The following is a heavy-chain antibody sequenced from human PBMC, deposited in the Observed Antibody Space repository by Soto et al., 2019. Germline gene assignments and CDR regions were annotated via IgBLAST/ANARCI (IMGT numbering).Heavy chain of an antibody. CDR2: INAGNGNT. D-gene: IGHD2-8*02. CDR1: GYTFTSYA. J-gene: IGHJ4*02. CDR3: ARGDWWLFDY. Sequence: QVQLVQSGAEEKKPGASVKVSCKASGYTFTSYAIHWVRQAPGQRLEWMGWINAGNGNTKYSQKFQGRVTITRDTSASTAYMELSSQKSEDTAVYYCARGDWWLFDYWGQGTLVTVSS. V-gene: IGHV1-3*05.